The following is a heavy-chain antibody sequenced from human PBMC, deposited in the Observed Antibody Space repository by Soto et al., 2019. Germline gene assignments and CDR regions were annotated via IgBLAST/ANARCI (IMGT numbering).Heavy chain of an antibody. CDR1: GFTFSSYA. J-gene: IGHJ4*02. Sequence: HPGGSLRLSCAASGFTFSSYAMHWVRQAPGKGLEWVAVISYDGSNKYYADSVKGRFTISRDNSKNTLYLQMNSLRAEDTAVYYCARDYAEAGFREARTPGYWGQGTLVTVSS. V-gene: IGHV3-30-3*01. D-gene: IGHD6-13*01. CDR2: ISYDGSNK. CDR3: ARDYAEAGFREARTPGY.